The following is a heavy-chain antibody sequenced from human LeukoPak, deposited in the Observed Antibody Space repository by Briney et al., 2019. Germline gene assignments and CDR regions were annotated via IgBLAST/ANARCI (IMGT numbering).Heavy chain of an antibody. J-gene: IGHJ4*02. Sequence: GGSLRLSCAASGFTFSSYAMGWVRQAPGKGLEWVSGIGGSGDSTYYADSVKGRFTISRDNSKNTLYLQMNSLKAEDTAVYYCTTGAWIQLWLADYWGQGTLVTVSS. CDR2: IGGSGDST. D-gene: IGHD5-18*01. CDR1: GFTFSSYA. V-gene: IGHV3-23*01. CDR3: TTGAWIQLWLADY.